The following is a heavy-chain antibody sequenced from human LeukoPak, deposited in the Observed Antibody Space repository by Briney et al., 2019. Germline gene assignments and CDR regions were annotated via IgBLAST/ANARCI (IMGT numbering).Heavy chain of an antibody. CDR3: AKDWDYYDSSGSVGDY. J-gene: IGHJ4*02. V-gene: IGHV3-23*01. CDR2: ISGSGGST. Sequence: PGGSLRLSCAASGFTFSSYAMSWVRQAPGKGLEWVSAISGSGGSTYYADSVKGRFTISRDNPKNTLYLQMNSLRAEDTAVYYCAKDWDYYDSSGSVGDYWGQGTLVTVSS. CDR1: GFTFSSYA. D-gene: IGHD3-22*01.